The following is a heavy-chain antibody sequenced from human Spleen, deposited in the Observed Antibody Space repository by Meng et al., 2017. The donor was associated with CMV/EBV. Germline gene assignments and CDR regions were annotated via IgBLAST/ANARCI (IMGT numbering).Heavy chain of an antibody. V-gene: IGHV4-30-4*01. Sequence: RASAPGLLKPSPTPSLTSTVSCGSISSGDYYWSWIRQPPGKGLELIGHIYYSGSTSYNPSLKSRVTISVDTSNNQFSLKLSSVTAADTAVYDCARVGWRQWSFDLWGRGTLVTVSS. J-gene: IGHJ2*01. D-gene: IGHD5-18*01. CDR2: IYYSGST. CDR1: CGSISSGDYY. CDR3: ARVGWRQWSFDL.